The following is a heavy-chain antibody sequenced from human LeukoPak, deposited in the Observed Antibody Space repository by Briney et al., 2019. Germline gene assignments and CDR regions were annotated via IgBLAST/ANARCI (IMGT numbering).Heavy chain of an antibody. J-gene: IGHJ6*02. Sequence: SETLSLTCTVSGGSLSSGSYYWSWIRQPAGKGLEWFGRIYTSGSTNYNPSLKSRVTISVDTSKNQFSLKLSSVTAADTAVYYCARDRCSSTSCYLAYYYYGMDVWGQGTTVTVSS. CDR2: IYTSGST. CDR3: ARDRCSSTSCYLAYYYYGMDV. D-gene: IGHD2-2*01. V-gene: IGHV4-61*02. CDR1: GGSLSSGSYY.